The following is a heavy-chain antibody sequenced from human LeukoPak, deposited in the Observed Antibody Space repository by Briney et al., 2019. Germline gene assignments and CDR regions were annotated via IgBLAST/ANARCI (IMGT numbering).Heavy chain of an antibody. J-gene: IGHJ5*02. CDR2: IIPIFGTA. V-gene: IGHV1-69*06. D-gene: IGHD3-22*01. Sequence: ASVKVSCKASGGTFSSYAISWVRQAPGQGLEWMGGIIPIFGTANYAQKFQGRVTITADKSTSTAYMELSSLRSEDTAVYYCARDSYYDSSGLSSFDHWGQGTLVTVSS. CDR1: GGTFSSYA. CDR3: ARDSYYDSSGLSSFDH.